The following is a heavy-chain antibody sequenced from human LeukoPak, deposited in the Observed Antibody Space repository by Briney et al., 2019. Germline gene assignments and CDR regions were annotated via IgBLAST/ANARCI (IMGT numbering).Heavy chain of an antibody. CDR1: GYSSTSYW. D-gene: IGHD3-22*01. J-gene: IGHJ4*02. CDR2: IYPGDSDT. V-gene: IGHV5-51*01. Sequence: PGESLKISCKGSGYSSTSYWIGWVRQMPGKGLEWMGIIYPGDSDTRYSPSFQGQVTISADKSISTAYLQWSSLKASDTAMYYCARRLRGYYDSSGYYSFDYWGQGTLVTVSS. CDR3: ARRLRGYYDSSGYYSFDY.